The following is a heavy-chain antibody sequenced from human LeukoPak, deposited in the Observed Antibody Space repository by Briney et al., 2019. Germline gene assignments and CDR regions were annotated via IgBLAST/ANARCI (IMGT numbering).Heavy chain of an antibody. CDR3: ANCYDSSGFFAY. Sequence: ASVKVSCKGSGYTFTKYAISWVRQAPGQGLEYMGWIDTNTGNPTYAQGFAGRFVFSLDTSVSTAYLQISSLKAEDSAIYFCANCYDSSGFFAYWGQGTLVTVSS. D-gene: IGHD3-22*01. CDR1: GYTFTKYA. V-gene: IGHV7-4-1*02. J-gene: IGHJ4*02. CDR2: IDTNTGNP.